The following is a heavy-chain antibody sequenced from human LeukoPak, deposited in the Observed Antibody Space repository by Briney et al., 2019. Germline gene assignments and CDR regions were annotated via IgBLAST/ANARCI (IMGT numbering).Heavy chain of an antibody. V-gene: IGHV3-23*01. J-gene: IGHJ4*02. CDR1: GFAFNNYA. Sequence: GGSLRLSCAASGFAFNNYAMTWVRQAPGKGLEWVSGISGGGESTLYADSVTGRFTISRDNSKNTLYLQTSSLRAEDTAIYYCAKDIVVVVARASGYWGQGTLVTVSS. CDR3: AKDIVVVVARASGY. D-gene: IGHD2-15*01. CDR2: ISGGGEST.